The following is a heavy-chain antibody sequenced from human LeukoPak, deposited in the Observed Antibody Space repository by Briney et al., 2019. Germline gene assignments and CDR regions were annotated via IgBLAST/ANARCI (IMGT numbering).Heavy chain of an antibody. Sequence: PSETLSLTCTVSGGSVSSSNYYWVWIRQPPGKGLEWVGSISYSGDIYYNPSLESRVTLSIDTSNNQFSLKLTSVTAADTAVYYSVRRGTIFGVVIDNWGQGTLVTVSS. CDR1: GGSVSSSNYY. CDR2: ISYSGDI. CDR3: VRRGTIFGVVIDN. V-gene: IGHV4-39*01. J-gene: IGHJ4*02. D-gene: IGHD3-3*01.